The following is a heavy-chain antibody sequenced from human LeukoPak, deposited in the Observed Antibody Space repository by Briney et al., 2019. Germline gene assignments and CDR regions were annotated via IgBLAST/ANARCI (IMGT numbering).Heavy chain of an antibody. CDR3: AREVDDYGGNSFDY. Sequence: SVKVSCKASGGTFSSYAISWVRQAPGQGLEWMGGIIPIFGTANYAQKFQGRVTITADESTSTAYMGLSSLRSEDTAVYYCAREVDDYGGNSFDYWGQGTLVTVSS. CDR1: GGTFSSYA. CDR2: IIPIFGTA. J-gene: IGHJ4*02. D-gene: IGHD4-23*01. V-gene: IGHV1-69*13.